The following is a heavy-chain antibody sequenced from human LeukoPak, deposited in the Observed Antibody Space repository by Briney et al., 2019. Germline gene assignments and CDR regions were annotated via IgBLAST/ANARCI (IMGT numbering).Heavy chain of an antibody. D-gene: IGHD4-23*01. J-gene: IGHJ3*02. CDR2: INPNSGGT. CDR3: ARFYGGNSRGRYAFDI. Sequence: RASVKVSCKASGYTFTGYYMHWVRQAPGQGLEWMGWINPNSGGTNYAQKFQGRVTMTRDTSISTAYMELSRLRSDDTAVYYCARFYGGNSRGRYAFDIWGQGTMVTVSS. CDR1: GYTFTGYY. V-gene: IGHV1-2*02.